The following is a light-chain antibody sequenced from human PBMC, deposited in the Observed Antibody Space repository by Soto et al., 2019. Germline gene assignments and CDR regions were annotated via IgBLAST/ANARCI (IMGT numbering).Light chain of an antibody. CDR2: GAS. CDR1: QNVNSN. CDR3: QQLNSYPLT. Sequence: EIVMTQSPASLSVSPGERATLSCRASQNVNSNLAWYQQKPGQAPRFLIYGASTRATGIPARFSGSGSGTEFTLTISSLQSEDFATYYCQQLNSYPLTFGPGTKVDIK. V-gene: IGKV3-15*01. J-gene: IGKJ3*01.